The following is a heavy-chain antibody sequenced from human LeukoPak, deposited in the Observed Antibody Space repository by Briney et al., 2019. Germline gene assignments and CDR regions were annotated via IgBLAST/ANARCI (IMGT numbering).Heavy chain of an antibody. CDR1: GFTFSSYG. CDR2: ISGSGGST. J-gene: IGHJ4*02. Sequence: GGSLRLSCAASGFTFSSYGMSWVRQAPGKGLEWVSNISGSGGSTYYADSVKGRFTISRDNSKNTLYLQMNSLRAEDTAVYYCAKHVNTYYGDYTFFDYWGQGTLVTVSS. CDR3: AKHVNTYYGDYTFFDY. D-gene: IGHD4-17*01. V-gene: IGHV3-23*01.